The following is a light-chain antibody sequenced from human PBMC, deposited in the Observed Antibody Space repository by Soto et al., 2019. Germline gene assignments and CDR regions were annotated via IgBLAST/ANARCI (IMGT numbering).Light chain of an antibody. Sequence: IVLTQSPGTLSLSPGERATLSCRASQGGSSNYLAWYQQKSGQAPRLLLYGTSSRATGIPERFSGSGSGTDFTLTISRLEPEDFAVYYCQHYGSSRTFGQGTKVE. J-gene: IGKJ1*01. CDR1: QGGSSNY. V-gene: IGKV3-20*01. CDR3: QHYGSSRT. CDR2: GTS.